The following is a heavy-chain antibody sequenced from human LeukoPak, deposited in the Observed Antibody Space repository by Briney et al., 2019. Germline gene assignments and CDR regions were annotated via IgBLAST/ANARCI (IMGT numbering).Heavy chain of an antibody. CDR1: GFTFSSYS. D-gene: IGHD4-11*01. CDR3: ARTTDPTTVTSPFDY. V-gene: IGHV3-21*01. J-gene: IGHJ4*02. Sequence: NPGGSLRLSCAASGFTFSSYSMNWVRQAPGKGLEWVSSISSSSSYIYYADSVKGRFTISRDNAKNSLYLQMNSLRAEDTAVYYCARTTDPTTVTSPFDYWGQGTLVTVSS. CDR2: ISSSSSYI.